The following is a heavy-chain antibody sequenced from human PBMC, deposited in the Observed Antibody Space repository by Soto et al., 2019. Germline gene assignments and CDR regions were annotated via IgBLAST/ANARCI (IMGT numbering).Heavy chain of an antibody. CDR1: GFTVSSNY. CDR2: ISGSGGST. CDR3: AKDTDYCTNGVCYTYDY. V-gene: IGHV3-23*01. Sequence: GGSLRLSCAASGFTVSSNYMSWVRQAPGKGLEWVSAISGSGGSTYYADSVKGRFTISRDNSKNTLYLQMNSLRAEDTAVYYCAKDTDYCTNGVCYTYDYWGQGTLVTVSS. D-gene: IGHD2-8*01. J-gene: IGHJ4*02.